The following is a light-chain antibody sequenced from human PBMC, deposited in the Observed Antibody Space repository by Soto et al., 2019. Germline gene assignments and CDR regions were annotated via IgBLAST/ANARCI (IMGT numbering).Light chain of an antibody. CDR3: HQRQSWPRT. Sequence: DIVLTQSPGTLSSSPGETATLSCRASQYVSSRLAWYQHKPGQAPRLLIYYMSKRATGIPARFSGSGSGTDFTLTISSLAPDDFAIYYCHQRQSWPRTFGQGTKVDIK. CDR1: QYVSSR. J-gene: IGKJ1*01. V-gene: IGKV3-11*01. CDR2: YMS.